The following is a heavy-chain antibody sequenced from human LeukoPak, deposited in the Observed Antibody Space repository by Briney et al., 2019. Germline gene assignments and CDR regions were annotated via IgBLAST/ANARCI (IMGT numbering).Heavy chain of an antibody. V-gene: IGHV3-15*01. Sequence: GGSFRLSCAASEFTFSDAWMTWVRQAPGKGLEWIARIKSKSDGGTADYAAPVKGRFTISRDDSKDTVYLEMNSLKTEDTAMYYCTTGSRGFRGYQFWGQGTLVTVSS. CDR3: TTGSRGFRGYQF. J-gene: IGHJ4*02. CDR2: IKSKSDGGTA. D-gene: IGHD3-10*01. CDR1: EFTFSDAW.